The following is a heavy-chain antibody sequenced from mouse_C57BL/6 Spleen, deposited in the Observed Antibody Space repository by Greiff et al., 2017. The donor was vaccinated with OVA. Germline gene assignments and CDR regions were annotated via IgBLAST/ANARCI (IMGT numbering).Heavy chain of an antibody. CDR2: IDPETGGT. J-gene: IGHJ4*01. Sequence: QVHVKQSGAELVRPGASVTLSCKASGYTFTDYEMHWVKQTPVHGLEWIGAIDPETGGTAYNQKFKGKAILTADKSSSTAYMELRSLTSEDSAVYYCTRWGTTVVAYYAMDYWGQGTSVTVSS. V-gene: IGHV1-15*01. D-gene: IGHD1-1*01. CDR3: TRWGTTVVAYYAMDY. CDR1: GYTFTDYE.